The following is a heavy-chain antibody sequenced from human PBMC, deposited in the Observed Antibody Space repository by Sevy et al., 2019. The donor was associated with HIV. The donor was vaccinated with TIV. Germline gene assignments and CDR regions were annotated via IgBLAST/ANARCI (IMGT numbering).Heavy chain of an antibody. CDR2: ISWNSGSI. D-gene: IGHD6-19*01. V-gene: IGHV3-9*01. J-gene: IGHJ1*01. Sequence: GGSQRLSCAASGFTFDDYAMHWVRQAPGKGLEWVSGISWNSGSIGYADSVKGRFTISRDNAKNSLYLQMNSLRAEDTALYYCAKDIKNEWLGTAEYFQHWGQGTLVTVSS. CDR1: GFTFDDYA. CDR3: AKDIKNEWLGTAEYFQH.